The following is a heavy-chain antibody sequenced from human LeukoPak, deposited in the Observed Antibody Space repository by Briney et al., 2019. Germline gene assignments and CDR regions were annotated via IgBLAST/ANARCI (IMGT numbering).Heavy chain of an antibody. CDR1: GGSFSGYY. CDR3: ARDCSGGSCCFDY. Sequence: SETLSLTCAVYGGSFSGYYWSWIRQPPGKGLEWIGEINHSESTNYNPSLKSRVTISVDTSKNQFSLKPNSVTAADTAVYYCARDCSGGSCCFDYWGQGTLVTVSS. D-gene: IGHD2-15*01. J-gene: IGHJ4*02. CDR2: INHSEST. V-gene: IGHV4-34*01.